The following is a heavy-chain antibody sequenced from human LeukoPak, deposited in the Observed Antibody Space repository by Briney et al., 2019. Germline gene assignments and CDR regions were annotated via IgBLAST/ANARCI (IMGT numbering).Heavy chain of an antibody. J-gene: IGHJ4*02. Sequence: PGGSLRLSCAASGFTFSSYGMHWVRQPPGKGLEWIGEINHSGSTNDNPSLKSRVTISVDTSKNQFSLKLSSVTAADTAVYYCARWAFTVTLDYWGQGTLVTVSS. V-gene: IGHV4-34*01. CDR3: ARWAFTVTLDY. CDR2: INHSGST. D-gene: IGHD4-17*01. CDR1: GFTFSSYG.